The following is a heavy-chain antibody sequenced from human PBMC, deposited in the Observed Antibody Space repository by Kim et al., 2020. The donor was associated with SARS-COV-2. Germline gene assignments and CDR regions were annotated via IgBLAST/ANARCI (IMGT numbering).Heavy chain of an antibody. Sequence: GGSLRLSCAASGFTFSSYAMHWVRQAPGKGLEWVAVISYDGSNKYYADSVKGRFTISRDNSKNTLYLQMNSLRAEDTAVYYCARYWDDYGDYAAFDIWG. CDR3: ARYWDDYGDYAAFDI. J-gene: IGHJ3*02. D-gene: IGHD4-17*01. CDR1: GFTFSSYA. CDR2: ISYDGSNK. V-gene: IGHV3-30*04.